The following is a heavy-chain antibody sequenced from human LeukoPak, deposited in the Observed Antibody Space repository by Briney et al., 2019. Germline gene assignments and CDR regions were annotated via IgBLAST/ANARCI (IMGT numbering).Heavy chain of an antibody. D-gene: IGHD6-19*01. CDR2: ISSSSYYE. CDR1: GFTFSTYS. Sequence: GGSLRLSCAASGFTFSTYSTNWVRQAPGKGLEWVSSISSSSYYEYYADSVKGRLTISRDNAKNSLLLQVNSLRAEDTAVYYCVRGLTGSGWTTSNHYYYGMDVWGQGTTVTVSS. CDR3: VRGLTGSGWTTSNHYYYGMDV. J-gene: IGHJ6*02. V-gene: IGHV3-21*01.